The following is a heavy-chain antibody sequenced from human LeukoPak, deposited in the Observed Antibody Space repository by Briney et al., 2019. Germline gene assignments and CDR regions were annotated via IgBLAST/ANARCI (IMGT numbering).Heavy chain of an antibody. CDR2: IVVGSGNT. CDR1: GFTFTSSA. CDR3: AAPTLYYYDSSDLTFDY. V-gene: IGHV1-58*01. J-gene: IGHJ4*02. Sequence: ASVKVSCKASGFTFTSSAVQWVRQARGQRLEWTGWIVVGSGNTNYAQKFQERVTITRDMSTSTAYMELSSLRSEDTAVYYCAAPTLYYYDSSDLTFDYWGQGTLVTVSS. D-gene: IGHD3-22*01.